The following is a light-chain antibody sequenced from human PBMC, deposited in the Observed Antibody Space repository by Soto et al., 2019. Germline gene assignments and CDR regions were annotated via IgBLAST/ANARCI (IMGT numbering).Light chain of an antibody. J-gene: IGLJ1*01. Sequence: QSALTQPASVSGSPGHSITISCTGTSSDIGGHNAVSWYQQYSGEAPRLLIYDVTSRAAGVSNRFSASKSGNTASLTISGLQAEDEADYYCSSYATGGSYVLGPGTKVTVL. CDR1: SSDIGGHNA. CDR3: SSYATGGSYV. CDR2: DVT. V-gene: IGLV2-14*01.